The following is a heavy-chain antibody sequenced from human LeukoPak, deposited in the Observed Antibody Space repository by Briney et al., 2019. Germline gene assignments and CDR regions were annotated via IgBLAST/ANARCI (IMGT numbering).Heavy chain of an antibody. CDR1: GGSISSGDYY. CDR2: IYYSGST. CDR3: ARVKLEQRPFDY. Sequence: SETLSLTCTVSGGSISSGDYYWSWIRQPPGKGLEWIGYIYYSGSTYYNPSLKSRVTISVDTSKNQFSLKLSSVTAADTAVYYCARVKLEQRPFDYWGQGTLVTVSS. V-gene: IGHV4-30-4*01. D-gene: IGHD1/OR15-1a*01. J-gene: IGHJ4*02.